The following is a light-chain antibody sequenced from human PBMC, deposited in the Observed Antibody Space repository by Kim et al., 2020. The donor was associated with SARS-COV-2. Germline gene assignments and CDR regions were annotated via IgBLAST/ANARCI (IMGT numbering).Light chain of an antibody. V-gene: IGKV3-11*01. J-gene: IGKJ5*01. CDR1: QTVGDN. Sequence: EIVLTQSPATLSLSPGERATLSCRASQTVGDNLAWYQQRAGQAPRLLIYATSNRATGVPARFSGSGSGTEFTLSISSLQSEDVAVYYCQQRNDWPITFGQGTRLEIK. CDR2: ATS. CDR3: QQRNDWPIT.